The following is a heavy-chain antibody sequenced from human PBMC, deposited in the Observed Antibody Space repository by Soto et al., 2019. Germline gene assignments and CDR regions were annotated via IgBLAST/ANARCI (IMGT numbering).Heavy chain of an antibody. Sequence: GGSLRLSCAASGFTFSDHYMDWVRQAPGKGLEWVGRTRNKANSYTTEYAASVKGRFTISRDDSKNSLYLQMNSLKTEDTAVYYCARVPVEECMVRGEECIDYWGQGTLVTVSS. CDR2: TRNKANSYTT. CDR3: ARVPVEECMVRGEECIDY. V-gene: IGHV3-72*01. D-gene: IGHD3-10*01. J-gene: IGHJ4*02. CDR1: GFTFSDHY.